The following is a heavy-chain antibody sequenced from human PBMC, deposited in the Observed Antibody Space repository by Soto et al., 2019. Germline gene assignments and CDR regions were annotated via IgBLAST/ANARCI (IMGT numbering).Heavy chain of an antibody. Sequence: EVQLVESGGGLVQPGGSLRLSCTASGFIVSDTYVNWVRQAPGKGLEWVSVISNRGDTHYADSVRGRFSLSRDISDNTLHLQMNTLRVEDTAVYYCAGEPRYCRGGSCSITGDAYDIWGQGTMVTVSS. J-gene: IGHJ3*02. CDR3: AGEPRYCRGGSCSITGDAYDI. D-gene: IGHD2-15*01. CDR2: ISNRGDT. CDR1: GFIVSDTY. V-gene: IGHV3-66*01.